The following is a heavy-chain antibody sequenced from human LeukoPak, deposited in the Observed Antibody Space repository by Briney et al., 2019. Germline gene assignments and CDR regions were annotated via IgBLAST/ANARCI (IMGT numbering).Heavy chain of an antibody. CDR1: GFTFSSYS. CDR3: ARGVPYYFDY. V-gene: IGHV3-48*01. J-gene: IGHJ4*02. Sequence: GGSLRLSCAASGFTFSSYSMNWVRQAPGKGLEWVSYISSTSSSAIYYADFVKGRFTISRDNAKNSLFLQMNSLRAEDTAVFYCARGVPYYFDYWGQGTLVAVPS. D-gene: IGHD3-10*01. CDR2: ISSTSSSAI.